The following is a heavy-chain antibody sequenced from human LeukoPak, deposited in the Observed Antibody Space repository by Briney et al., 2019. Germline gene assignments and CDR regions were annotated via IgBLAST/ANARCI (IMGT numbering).Heavy chain of an antibody. CDR3: ARGPGDYDASDI. CDR2: IKENGNEQ. J-gene: IGHJ3*02. Sequence: GGSLRLSCEASGFPFTSYWMSWARQAPGKGPEWVAHIKENGNEQYYADSVKGRFTISRDNVKQSLCLQMNNLRVEDTAVYYCARGPGDYDASDIWGQGTMVTVSS. CDR1: GFPFTSYW. D-gene: IGHD4-11*01. V-gene: IGHV3-7*01.